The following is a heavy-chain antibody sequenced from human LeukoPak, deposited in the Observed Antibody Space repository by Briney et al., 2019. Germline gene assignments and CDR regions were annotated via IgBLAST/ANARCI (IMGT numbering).Heavy chain of an antibody. D-gene: IGHD2-2*01. V-gene: IGHV4-38-2*02. CDR1: GYSISSGYY. CDR3: ARDGQYCSSTSCSPHYYYYYYMDV. Sequence: SETLSLTCTVSGYSISSGYYWGWIRQPPGKGLEWIGSIYYSGSTYYNPSLKSRVTISVDTSKNQFSLKLSSVTAADTAVYYCARDGQYCSSTSCSPHYYYYYYMDVWGKGTTVTVSS. J-gene: IGHJ6*03. CDR2: IYYSGST.